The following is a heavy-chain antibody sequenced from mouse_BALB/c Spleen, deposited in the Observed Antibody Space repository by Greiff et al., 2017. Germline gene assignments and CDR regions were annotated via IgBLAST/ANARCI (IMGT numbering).Heavy chain of an antibody. CDR1: GYTFTDYA. D-gene: IGHD2-1*01. V-gene: IGHV1S137*01. Sequence: QVQLQQSGAELVRPGVSVKISCKGSGYTFTDYAMHWVKQSHAKSLEWIGVISTYYGDASYNQKFKGKATMTVDKSSSTAYMELARLTSEDSAIYYCARRGDLLGPMDYWGQGTSVTVSS. CDR3: ARRGDLLGPMDY. J-gene: IGHJ4*01. CDR2: ISTYYGDA.